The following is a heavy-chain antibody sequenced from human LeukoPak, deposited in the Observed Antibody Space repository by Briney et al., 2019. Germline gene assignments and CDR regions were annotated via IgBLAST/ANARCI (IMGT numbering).Heavy chain of an antibody. V-gene: IGHV3-7*01. Sequence: GGSLRLSCAASGISVSSNYMSWVRQAPGKGLEWVANIKQDGSEKYYVDSVKGRFTISRDNAKNSLYLQMNSLRAEDTAVYYCARDYRGYYYYYYMDVWGKGTTVTISS. CDR1: GISVSSNY. J-gene: IGHJ6*03. CDR2: IKQDGSEK. D-gene: IGHD4-11*01. CDR3: ARDYRGYYYYYYMDV.